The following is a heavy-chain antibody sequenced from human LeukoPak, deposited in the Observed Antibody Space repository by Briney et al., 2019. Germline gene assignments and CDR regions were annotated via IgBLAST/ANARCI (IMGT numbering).Heavy chain of an antibody. CDR3: AREVTRGVYDY. CDR2: MNPNSGNT. Sequence: GASVKVSCKASGYTFTSYDINWVRQATGQGLEWMGWMNPNSGNTGYAQTFQGRVTMTRDTSMSTAYMDQSSLRSDDTAVYYCAREVTRGVYDYWGQGTLVTVSS. CDR1: GYTFTSYD. V-gene: IGHV1-8*01. D-gene: IGHD3-10*01. J-gene: IGHJ4*02.